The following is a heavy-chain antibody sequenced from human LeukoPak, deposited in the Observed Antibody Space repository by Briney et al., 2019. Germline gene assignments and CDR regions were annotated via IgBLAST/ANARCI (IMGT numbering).Heavy chain of an antibody. D-gene: IGHD3-10*01. CDR2: IWYDGSNK. CDR3: AREQGYGEVYYYYGMDV. J-gene: IGHJ6*02. V-gene: IGHV3-33*01. CDR1: GFTFSSYG. Sequence: GRSLRLSCAASGFTFSSYGMHWVRQAPGKGLEWVAVIWYDGSNKYYADSVKGRFTISRDNSKNTLYLQMNSLRAEDTAVYYCAREQGYGEVYYYYGMDVGGQGTTGTVS.